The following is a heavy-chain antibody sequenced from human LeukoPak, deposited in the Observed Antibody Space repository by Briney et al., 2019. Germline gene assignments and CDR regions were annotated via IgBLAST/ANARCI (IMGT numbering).Heavy chain of an antibody. V-gene: IGHV4-59*01. CDR2: IYYSGST. CDR3: ARGDYGSLLGAFDY. D-gene: IGHD2-15*01. Sequence: SETLSLTCTVSGGSISSYYWSWIRQPPGKGLEWIGYIYYSGSTNYNPPLKSRVTISVDTSKNQFSLKLSSVTAADTAVYYCARGDYGSLLGAFDYWGQGTLVTVSS. J-gene: IGHJ4*02. CDR1: GGSISSYY.